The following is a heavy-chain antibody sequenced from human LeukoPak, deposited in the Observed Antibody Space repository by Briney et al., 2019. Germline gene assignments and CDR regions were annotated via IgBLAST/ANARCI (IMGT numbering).Heavy chain of an antibody. J-gene: IGHJ4*02. D-gene: IGHD1-26*01. V-gene: IGHV1-18*01. CDR1: GYTFTNYG. CDR2: ISGYNGNT. Sequence: ASVKVSCKASGYTFTNYGISWVRQAPGQGLEWMGWISGYNGNTKYAQKFQGRVTMTTDTSTTTAYIELRSPRSDDTAVYYCARSLNYYSGNYQLYDYWGQGTLVTVSS. CDR3: ARSLNYYSGNYQLYDY.